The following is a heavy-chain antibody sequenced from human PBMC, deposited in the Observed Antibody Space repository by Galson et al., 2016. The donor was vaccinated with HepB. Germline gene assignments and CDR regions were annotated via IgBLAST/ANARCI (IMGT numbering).Heavy chain of an antibody. CDR1: GFSFTNFS. CDR3: ARDIGCKWYFDL. D-gene: IGHD1-26*01. V-gene: IGHV1-46*01. Sequence: SVKVSCKASGFSFTNFSIHWVRQAPGQRPEWMGIINPSGGSATYSQRLQGRVTMTRDTSTSTVYMELSSLRSDDTAVYYCARDIGCKWYFDLWGRGTLVTVSS. CDR2: INPSGGSA. J-gene: IGHJ2*01.